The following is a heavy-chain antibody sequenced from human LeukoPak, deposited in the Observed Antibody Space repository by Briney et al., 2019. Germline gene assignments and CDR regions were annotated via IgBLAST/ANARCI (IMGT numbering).Heavy chain of an antibody. D-gene: IGHD3-3*01. CDR3: AKVGLRFLEWFGFDP. CDR1: GFTFSSYG. CDR2: ISYDGSNK. Sequence: PGGSLRLSCAASGFTFSSYGMHWVRQAPGKGLEWVAVISYDGSNKYYADSVKGRFTISRDNSKNTLYLQMNSLRAEDTAVYYCAKVGLRFLEWFGFDPWGQGTLVTVSS. V-gene: IGHV3-30*18. J-gene: IGHJ5*02.